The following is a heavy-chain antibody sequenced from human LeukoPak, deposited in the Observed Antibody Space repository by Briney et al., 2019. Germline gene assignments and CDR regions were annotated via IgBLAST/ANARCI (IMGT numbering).Heavy chain of an antibody. CDR2: ITSSSSYI. CDR3: ARDPYSGSYGPYYYYYMDV. D-gene: IGHD1-26*01. CDR1: GFTVSSNY. Sequence: KGGGSLRLSCAASGFTVSSNYMNWVRHAPGKGPEWVSSITSSSSYIYYADSVKGRFTISRDNAKNSLYLQMDSLRVEDTAVYYCARDPYSGSYGPYYYYYMDVWGEGTTVTISS. J-gene: IGHJ6*03. V-gene: IGHV3-21*06.